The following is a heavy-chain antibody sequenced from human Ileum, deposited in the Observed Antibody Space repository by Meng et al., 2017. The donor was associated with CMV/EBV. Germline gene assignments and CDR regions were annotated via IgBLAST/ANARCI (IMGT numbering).Heavy chain of an antibody. D-gene: IGHD5-24*01. CDR3: ASGRLQFTPSALQH. CDR1: GEPLNGFF. J-gene: IGHJ1*01. Sequence: QVQLQQWGAGLLKPSETLYLTCAVSGEPLNGFFCSWIRQPPGRGLEWIGEVNNRGRTNYNPSLKSRLTISIDTSKRQLSLMVTSVTAADSAIYYCASGRLQFTPSALQHWGPGTLVTVSS. V-gene: IGHV4-34*02. CDR2: VNNRGRT.